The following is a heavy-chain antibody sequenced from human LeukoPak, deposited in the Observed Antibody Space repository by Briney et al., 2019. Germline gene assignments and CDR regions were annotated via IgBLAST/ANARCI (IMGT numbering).Heavy chain of an antibody. CDR3: ARDHDRITMVRGVIIGGMDV. J-gene: IGHJ6*02. D-gene: IGHD3-10*01. V-gene: IGHV3-11*01. CDR1: GFTFSDYY. CDR2: ISSSGSTI. Sequence: PGGSLRLSCAASGFTFSDYYMSWIRQAPGKGLEWVSYISSSGSTIYYADSVKGRFTISRDNAKNSLYLQMNSLRAEDTAVYYCARDHDRITMVRGVIIGGMDVWGQGTTVTVSS.